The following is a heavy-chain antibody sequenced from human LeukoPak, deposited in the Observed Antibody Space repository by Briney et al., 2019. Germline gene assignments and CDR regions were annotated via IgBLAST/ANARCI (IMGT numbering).Heavy chain of an antibody. CDR2: IMPLFGTA. V-gene: IGHV1-69*05. CDR1: GGTFNSYA. CDR3: ASGSLGDGYGVGDYYQYMDV. J-gene: IGHJ6*03. Sequence: SVKVSCKASGGTFNSYAISWVRQAPGQGLEWMGGIMPLFGTANYAQEFQGRVTFTTGESASTAYMEVSSLRSEDTAVYYCASGSLGDGYGVGDYYQYMDVWGKGTTVTVSS. D-gene: IGHD5-24*01.